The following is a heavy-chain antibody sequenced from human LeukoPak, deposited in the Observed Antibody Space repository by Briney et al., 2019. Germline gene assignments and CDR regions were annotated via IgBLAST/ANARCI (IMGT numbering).Heavy chain of an antibody. J-gene: IGHJ4*02. D-gene: IGHD3-3*01. CDR1: GSTFTSYG. V-gene: IGHV1-18*01. CDR2: ISAYNGNT. Sequence: ASVKVSCKASGSTFTSYGISWVRQAPGQGLEWMGWISAYNGNTNYAQKLQGRVTMTTDTSTSTAYMELRSLRSDDTAVYYCAREYYDFWSGYMHYFDYWGQGTLVTVSS. CDR3: AREYYDFWSGYMHYFDY.